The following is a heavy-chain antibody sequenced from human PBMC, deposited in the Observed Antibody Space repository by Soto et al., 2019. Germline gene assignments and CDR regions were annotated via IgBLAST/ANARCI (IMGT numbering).Heavy chain of an antibody. CDR1: GGSIRSAGYS. J-gene: IGHJ4*02. Sequence: PSETLSLTCAVSGGSIRSAGYSWSWIRQPPGKGLEWIGNIFLGGRTYYAPPLRSRVTISVDRSKNQFSLTLNSVTAADTAVYYCARSEATALDYWGQGTLVTVSS. V-gene: IGHV4-30-2*01. CDR2: IFLGGRT. CDR3: ARSEATALDY.